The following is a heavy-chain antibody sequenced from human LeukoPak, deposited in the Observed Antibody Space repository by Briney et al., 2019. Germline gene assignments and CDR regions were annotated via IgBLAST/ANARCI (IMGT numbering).Heavy chain of an antibody. V-gene: IGHV3-73*01. CDR3: TRDSGTYNWLDP. CDR2: MEKELNGYAT. Sequence: PGGSLRLSCAASGFTFSDSSIHWVRQASGKGREWIGLMEKELNGYATAYAASVRGRFTISRDDSQNTAYLQMDSLKTEDTALYYCTRDSGTYNWLDPWGQGTLVTVSS. J-gene: IGHJ5*02. CDR1: GFTFSDSS. D-gene: IGHD1-26*01.